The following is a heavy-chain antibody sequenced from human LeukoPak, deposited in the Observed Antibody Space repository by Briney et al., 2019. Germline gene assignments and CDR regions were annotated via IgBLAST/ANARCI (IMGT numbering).Heavy chain of an antibody. V-gene: IGHV3-30-3*01. D-gene: IGHD3-22*01. CDR3: AREGSSGYYPS. CDR1: GFTFSSYP. J-gene: IGHJ4*02. CDR2: ISYDGSEK. Sequence: GGSLRLSCAASGFTFSSYPMHWVREAPGKGLEWVAVISYDGSEKHYADPVKGRFTISRDNSKNTLYLQMDSLRAEDTAVYYCAREGSSGYYPSWGQGILVTVSS.